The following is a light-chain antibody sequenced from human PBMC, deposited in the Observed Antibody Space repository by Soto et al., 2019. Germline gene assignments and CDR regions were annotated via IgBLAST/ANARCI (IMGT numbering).Light chain of an antibody. CDR2: AAS. J-gene: IGKJ2*01. Sequence: DIQMTQSPSSVSASVGDRVTITCRASQGISIWLAWYQQKPGKAPKLRIYAASSLQSGVPQRFSGSASGTDFTLTISSLQPEDCATYYCQQANSFPYTFGQGPKLEIK. CDR1: QGISIW. V-gene: IGKV1-12*01. CDR3: QQANSFPYT.